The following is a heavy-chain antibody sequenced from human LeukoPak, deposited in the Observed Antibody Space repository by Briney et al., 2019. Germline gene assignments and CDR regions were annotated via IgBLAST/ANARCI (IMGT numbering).Heavy chain of an antibody. CDR2: IYHSGST. J-gene: IGHJ4*02. Sequence: SETLSLTCAVSGGSISSSNWWSWVRQPPGKGLEWIGEIYHSGSTNYNPSLKSRVTISVDTSKNQFSLKLSSVTAADTAVYYCARGPSVYCSSTSCYKFDYWGQGTLVTVSS. CDR1: GGSISSSNW. CDR3: ARGPSVYCSSTSCYKFDY. D-gene: IGHD2-2*01. V-gene: IGHV4-4*02.